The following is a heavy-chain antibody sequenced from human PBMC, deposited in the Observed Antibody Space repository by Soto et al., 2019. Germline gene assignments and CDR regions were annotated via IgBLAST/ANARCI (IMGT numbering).Heavy chain of an antibody. CDR3: ARGRASGSYYLLDY. V-gene: IGHV1-8*01. CDR1: GYTFTSYD. J-gene: IGHJ4*02. D-gene: IGHD3-10*01. CDR2: INPNSGNI. Sequence: ASVKVSCKASGYTFTSYDINWVRQATGHGLEWMGWINPNSGNIGYAQRFQGRVTMTRDTAIRTAYMEVSSLRSDDTAVYYCARGRASGSYYLLDYWGQGTLVTVSS.